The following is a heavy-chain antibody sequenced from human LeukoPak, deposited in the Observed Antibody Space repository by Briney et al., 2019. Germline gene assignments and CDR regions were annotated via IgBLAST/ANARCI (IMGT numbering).Heavy chain of an antibody. Sequence: GGFLRLSCAASRFTFSNYYMAWVRQAPGKGLEWVANIKLDGSEKYYGGSVKGRFTISRDNAKNSLYLQLNSLRVEDTAVYFCAGGYGFLIESWGQGTLVTVSS. CDR1: RFTFSNYY. CDR3: AGGYGFLIES. V-gene: IGHV3-7*04. CDR2: IKLDGSEK. D-gene: IGHD3-3*01. J-gene: IGHJ4*02.